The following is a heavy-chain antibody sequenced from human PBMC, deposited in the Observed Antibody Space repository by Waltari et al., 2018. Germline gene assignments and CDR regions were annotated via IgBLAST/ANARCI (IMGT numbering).Heavy chain of an antibody. CDR2: IRYDGSEK. V-gene: IGHV3-30*02. D-gene: IGHD6-13*01. CDR3: AKDGVYSSNWSYFDY. J-gene: IGHJ4*02. CDR1: GFTFRLYG. Sequence: QVQLVESGGGVVQPGGSLRLSCAASGFTFRLYGMHWVRTPPGKGLEWVAFIRYDGSEKYYADSVTGRLTISRDNSKNTLYLEMNSLRVEDTAFYYCAKDGVYSSNWSYFDYWGQGTLVTVSS.